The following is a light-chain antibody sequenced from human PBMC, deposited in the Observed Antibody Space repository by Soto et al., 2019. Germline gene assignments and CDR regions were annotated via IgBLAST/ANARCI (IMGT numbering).Light chain of an antibody. CDR2: AAS. J-gene: IGKJ1*01. CDR3: QKYNSAPHWT. Sequence: DIQMTQSPSSLSASVGDRVTITCRASQGISNYLAWYQQKPGQVPKLLIYAASTLQSGVPSRFSGSGSGTDFTLTISSLQPEDVATYYCQKYNSAPHWTFGQGTKVEIK. CDR1: QGISNY. V-gene: IGKV1-27*01.